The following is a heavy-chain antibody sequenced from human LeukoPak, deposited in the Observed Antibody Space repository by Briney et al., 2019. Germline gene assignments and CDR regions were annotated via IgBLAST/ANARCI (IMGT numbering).Heavy chain of an antibody. J-gene: IGHJ6*02. D-gene: IGHD7-27*01. CDR3: ARAGDILLVSYFQYYGMDV. Sequence: PGGSLRLSCAVSGFNFNTYSMNGVRQAPGKGPEWVSSISSTSNYIYYAESVKGRFAVSRDNAKNSLYLQMNSLRADDTAVYYCARAGDILLVSYFQYYGMDVWGQGTSVIVSS. CDR1: GFNFNTYS. CDR2: ISSTSNYI. V-gene: IGHV3-21*01.